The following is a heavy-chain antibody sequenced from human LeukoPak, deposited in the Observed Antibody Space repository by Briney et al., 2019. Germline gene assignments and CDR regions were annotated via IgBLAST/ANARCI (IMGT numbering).Heavy chain of an antibody. Sequence: PGRSLRLSCAASGFTFSSYDIHWVRQAPGKGLEWVALISYDGSHKYYADSVQGRFTISRDNSKNTLYLQMNSLRAEDTAVYYCAKGNIAAAGTLGYFDYWGQGTLVTVSS. CDR3: AKGNIAAAGTLGYFDY. V-gene: IGHV3-30*18. CDR2: ISYDGSHK. D-gene: IGHD6-13*01. CDR1: GFTFSSYD. J-gene: IGHJ4*02.